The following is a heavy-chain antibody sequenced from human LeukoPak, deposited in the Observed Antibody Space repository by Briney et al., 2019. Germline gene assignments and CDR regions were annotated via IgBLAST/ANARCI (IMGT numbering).Heavy chain of an antibody. V-gene: IGHV4-38-2*01. CDR3: VRERYYYDDSGYSAPGWFDP. CDR1: VYSINSGYY. J-gene: IGHJ5*02. D-gene: IGHD3-22*01. Sequence: PSATLSLTCAVSVYSINSGYYWGWIRQPPGKGLEWIGTIYHSGDTYYNPSLKSRVTISVDTSKNQFSLKLSSVTAADTAVYYCVRERYYYDDSGYSAPGWFDPWGQGTLVTVSS. CDR2: IYHSGDT.